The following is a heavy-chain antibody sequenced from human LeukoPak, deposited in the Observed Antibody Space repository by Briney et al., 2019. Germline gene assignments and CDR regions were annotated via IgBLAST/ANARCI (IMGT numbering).Heavy chain of an antibody. D-gene: IGHD3-3*01. J-gene: IGHJ6*03. CDR3: ARDVGTIFGEGYSYMDV. CDR1: GFTFSSYS. CDR2: ISSSSSTI. Sequence: GGSLRLSCAASGFTFSSYSMNWVRQAPGKGLEWVSYISSSSSTIYYADSVKGRFTISRDNAKNSLYLLMNSLRAEDTAVYYCARDVGTIFGEGYSYMDVWGKGTTVTVSS. V-gene: IGHV3-48*01.